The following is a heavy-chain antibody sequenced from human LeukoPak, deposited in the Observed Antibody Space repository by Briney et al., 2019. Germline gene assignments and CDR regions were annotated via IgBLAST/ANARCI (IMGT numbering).Heavy chain of an antibody. CDR2: IRYDGSNK. Sequence: GGSLRLSCAAAGFTFSSYGMHWVRQAPGKGLEWVAFIRYDGSNKYYADSVKGRFTISRDNSKNTLYLQMNSLRAEDTAVYYCAKGGWGYCSSTSCLPFDYWGQGTLVTVSS. V-gene: IGHV3-30*02. J-gene: IGHJ4*02. CDR3: AKGGWGYCSSTSCLPFDY. D-gene: IGHD2-2*01. CDR1: GFTFSSYG.